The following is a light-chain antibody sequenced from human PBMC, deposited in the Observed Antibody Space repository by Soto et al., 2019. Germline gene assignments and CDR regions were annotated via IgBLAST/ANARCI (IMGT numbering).Light chain of an antibody. V-gene: IGKV3-15*01. Sequence: EIVMTQSTVTLSVSPGERATLSCRASQSINRKLAWYQQRPGQSPRLLISDASIRATGIPARFSGSGSGTEYTLTISSLQSEDFAVYHCKQYDSWSPFTFGGGTRVEIK. CDR2: DAS. CDR3: KQYDSWSPFT. CDR1: QSINRK. J-gene: IGKJ4*02.